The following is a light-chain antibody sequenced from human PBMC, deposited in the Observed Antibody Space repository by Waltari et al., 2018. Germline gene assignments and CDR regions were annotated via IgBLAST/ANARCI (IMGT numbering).Light chain of an antibody. CDR2: MNE. J-gene: IGLJ2*01. Sequence: QSVLTHPASASVTPGQRVTISCSGADSDIGRNSVYCYQQFPGPAPKLPIYMNEQRPAGVPDRFSGSKSGTSASLAISGLRSEDEAEYSCATWDESLGAIFGGGTKLTVV. V-gene: IGLV1-47*01. CDR1: DSDIGRNS. CDR3: ATWDESLGAI.